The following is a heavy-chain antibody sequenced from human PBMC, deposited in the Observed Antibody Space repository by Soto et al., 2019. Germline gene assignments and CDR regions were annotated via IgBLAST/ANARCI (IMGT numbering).Heavy chain of an antibody. Sequence: SETPSLTCTVSGGSISSYYWSWIRQPPGKGLEWIGSIYYSGSTYYNPSLKSRVTISVDTSKNQFSLKLGSVTAADTAVYYCARRQSSSWYGLWGQGTLVTVSS. CDR1: GGSISSYY. D-gene: IGHD6-13*01. CDR2: IYYSGST. V-gene: IGHV4-39*01. CDR3: ARRQSSSWYGL. J-gene: IGHJ4*02.